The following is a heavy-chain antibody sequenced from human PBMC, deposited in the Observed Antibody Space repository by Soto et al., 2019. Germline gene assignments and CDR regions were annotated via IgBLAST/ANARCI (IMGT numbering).Heavy chain of an antibody. V-gene: IGHV4-31*03. J-gene: IGHJ4*02. CDR3: ARSWRGSGSPSSDY. D-gene: IGHD1-26*01. Sequence: QVQLQESGPGLVKPSQTLSLTCTVSGGSISSGGYYWSWIRQHPGKSLEWIGYIYYSGSTYYNPSLESRVTISVDTSKNQFSLKLSSVTAADTAVYYCARSWRGSGSPSSDYWGQGTLVTVSS. CDR1: GGSISSGGYY. CDR2: IYYSGST.